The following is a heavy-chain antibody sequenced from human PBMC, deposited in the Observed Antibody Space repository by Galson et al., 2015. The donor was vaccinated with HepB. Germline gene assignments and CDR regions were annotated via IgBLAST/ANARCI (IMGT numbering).Heavy chain of an antibody. CDR3: ARMVAGISPREALDI. V-gene: IGHV2-70*11. D-gene: IGHD6-19*01. CDR2: IDWDDDK. CDR1: GFSLSTSGVG. Sequence: PALVKPTQTLTLTCTFSGFSLSTSGVGVGWIRQPPGKALEWLARIDWDDDKYYITSLKTRLTISKDTSKNQVVLTMTNMDPVDTGTYYCARMVAGISPREALDIWGQGTKVTVSS. J-gene: IGHJ3*02.